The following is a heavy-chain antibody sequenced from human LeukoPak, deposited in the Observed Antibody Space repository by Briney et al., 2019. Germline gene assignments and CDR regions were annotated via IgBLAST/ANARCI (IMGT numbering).Heavy chain of an antibody. J-gene: IGHJ6*04. CDR2: IKYDGSEQ. D-gene: IGHD2-15*01. CDR1: GFSFTNYW. V-gene: IGHV3-7*01. CDR3: ARGRSVDV. Sequence: GGSLRLSCAASGFSFTNYWMSWVRQAPGKGLECVANIKYDGSEQYYVDSVKGRFTISRDNAKNSLYLQMNSLRVEDTAVYYCARGRSVDVWARGTTVTVSS.